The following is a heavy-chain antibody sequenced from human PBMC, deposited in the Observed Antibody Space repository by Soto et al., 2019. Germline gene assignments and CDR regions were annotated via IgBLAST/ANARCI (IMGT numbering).Heavy chain of an antibody. V-gene: IGHV3-23*01. D-gene: IGHD3-16*01. CDR2: VSGSGGST. Sequence: EVQLLESGGGLVQPGGSLRLSCAASGFTFDSYAMSWVRQAPGKGLEWVLTVSGSGGSTYYADSVKGRFTISRDNSKNTLYVQMNSLRAEDTAVYYCAKGAGGGYFDHWGQGTLVTVSS. J-gene: IGHJ4*02. CDR1: GFTFDSYA. CDR3: AKGAGGGYFDH.